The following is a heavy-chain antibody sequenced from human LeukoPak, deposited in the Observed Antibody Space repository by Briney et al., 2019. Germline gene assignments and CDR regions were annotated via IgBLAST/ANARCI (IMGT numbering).Heavy chain of an antibody. V-gene: IGHV1-46*01. J-gene: IGHJ4*02. Sequence: ASVKVSCTASGYTFTSYYMHWVRQAPGQGLEWMGIINPSGGSTSYAQKFQGRVTMTRDTSTSTVYMELSSLRSEDTAVYYCARPGIQQTYLYYFDYWGQGTLVTVSS. CDR2: INPSGGST. CDR1: GYTFTSYY. CDR3: ARPGIQQTYLYYFDY. D-gene: IGHD5-18*01.